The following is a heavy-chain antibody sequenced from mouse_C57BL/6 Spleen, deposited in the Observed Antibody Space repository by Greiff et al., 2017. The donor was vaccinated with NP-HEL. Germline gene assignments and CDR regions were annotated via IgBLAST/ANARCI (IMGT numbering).Heavy chain of an antibody. V-gene: IGHV1-80*01. Sequence: QVHVKQSGAELVKPGASVKISCKASGYAFSSYWMNWVKQRPGKGLEWIGQIYPGDGDTNYNGKFKGKATLTADKSSSTAYMQLSSLTSEDAAVYFVASGGDYYAMDYWGQGTSVTVSS. CDR3: ASGGDYYAMDY. J-gene: IGHJ4*01. CDR2: IYPGDGDT. CDR1: GYAFSSYW.